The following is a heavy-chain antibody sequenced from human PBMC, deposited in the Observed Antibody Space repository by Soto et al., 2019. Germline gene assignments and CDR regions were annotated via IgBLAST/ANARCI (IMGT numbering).Heavy chain of an antibody. V-gene: IGHV3-7*01. D-gene: IGHD6-6*01. J-gene: IGHJ5*02. Sequence: GGSLRLSCAASRFTFSSYWMSWVRQAPGKGLEWVANIKQDGSEKYDVDSVKGRFTISRDNAKNSLYLQKNSLRAEDTAVYYCAREGGSSARNWFVPWGQGTLVTVSS. CDR2: IKQDGSEK. CDR3: AREGGSSARNWFVP. CDR1: RFTFSSYW.